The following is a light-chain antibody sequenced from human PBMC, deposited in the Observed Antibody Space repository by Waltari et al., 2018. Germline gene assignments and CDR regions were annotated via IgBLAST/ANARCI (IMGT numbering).Light chain of an antibody. CDR2: EVN. J-gene: IGLJ2*01. Sequence: QSALTQPPSASGSPGQSVTISCTGTSRDVCGYNYVSWYQHHPGKAPKLMISEVNKRPSGVPDRFSGSKSGNTASLTVSGLQADDEADYYCTSYAGSHNWVFGGGTKLTVL. CDR3: TSYAGSHNWV. V-gene: IGLV2-8*01. CDR1: SRDVCGYNY.